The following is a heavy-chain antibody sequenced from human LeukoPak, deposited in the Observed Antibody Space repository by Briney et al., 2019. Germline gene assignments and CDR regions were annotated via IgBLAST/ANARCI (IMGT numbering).Heavy chain of an antibody. V-gene: IGHV3-74*01. CDR1: GFTFSSYW. D-gene: IGHD2-2*03. J-gene: IGHJ4*02. CDR3: ARVDPKAPGDYS. Sequence: PGGSLRLSCAASGFTFSSYWVHWVRQVPGKGLVWVSRINSDGSSTKYADSVKGRFTISRDNAKNTLYVQMNNLRAEDTAVYYCARVDPKAPGDYSWGRGTLVTVSS. CDR2: INSDGSST.